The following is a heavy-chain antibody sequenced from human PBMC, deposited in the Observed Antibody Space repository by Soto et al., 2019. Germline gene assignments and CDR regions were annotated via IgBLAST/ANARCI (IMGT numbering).Heavy chain of an antibody. CDR3: AKDGGYSYGYYYYYGMDV. Sequence: PLGGSLRLSCAASGFTFRSYGMHWVRQAPGKGLEWVAVISYDGSNKYYADSVKGRFTISRDNSKNTLYLQMNSLRAEDTAVYYCAKDGGYSYGYYYYYGMDVWGQGTTVTVSS. J-gene: IGHJ6*02. V-gene: IGHV3-30*18. D-gene: IGHD5-18*01. CDR2: ISYDGSNK. CDR1: GFTFRSYG.